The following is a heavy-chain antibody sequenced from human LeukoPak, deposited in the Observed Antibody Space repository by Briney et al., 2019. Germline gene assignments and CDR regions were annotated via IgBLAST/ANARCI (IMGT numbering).Heavy chain of an antibody. CDR2: IKSKTDGGTT. CDR3: TTGIAAAGTWYYYYYMDV. V-gene: IGHV3-15*01. Sequence: GGSLRLSCAASGFTFSNAWMSWVRQAPGKGLEWVGRIKSKTDGGTTDYAAPVKGRFTISRDDSKSIAYLQMNSLKTEDTAVYYCTTGIAAAGTWYYYYYMDVWGKGTTVTISS. D-gene: IGHD6-13*01. CDR1: GFTFSNAW. J-gene: IGHJ6*03.